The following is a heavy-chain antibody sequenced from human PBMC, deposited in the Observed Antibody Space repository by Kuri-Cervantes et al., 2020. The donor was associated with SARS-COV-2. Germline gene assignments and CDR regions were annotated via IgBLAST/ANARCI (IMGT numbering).Heavy chain of an antibody. CDR1: GYSISSVYY. J-gene: IGHJ1*01. CDR3: ARLHSGFWLGP. CDR2: IFYTGIT. V-gene: IGHV4-38-2*01. D-gene: IGHD3-10*01. Sequence: SETLSPTCPVSGYSISSVYYWGWIRQPPGKGRGWMGCIFYTGITTYNPSLKSRVNIDIDTSKNQFSVKLRSATAADTAVYFCARLHSGFWLGPWGQGTLVTVSS.